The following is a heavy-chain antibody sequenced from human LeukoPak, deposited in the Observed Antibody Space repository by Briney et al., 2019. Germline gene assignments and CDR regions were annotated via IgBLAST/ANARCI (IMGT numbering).Heavy chain of an antibody. CDR2: ISSSSSYI. J-gene: IGHJ6*02. V-gene: IGHV3-21*01. CDR3: ARDLPVVDYYGMDV. Sequence: GGSLRLSCAASGFTFSSYSMNWVRQAPGKGLEWVSSISSSSSYIYCADSVKGRFTISRDNAKNSLYLQMNSLRAEDTAVYYCARDLPVVDYYGMDVWGQGTTVTVSS. CDR1: GFTFSSYS.